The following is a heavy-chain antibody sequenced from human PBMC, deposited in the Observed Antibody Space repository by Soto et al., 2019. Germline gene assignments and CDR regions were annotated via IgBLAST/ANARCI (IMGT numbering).Heavy chain of an antibody. J-gene: IGHJ6*02. V-gene: IGHV1-69*12. CDR2: IIPIFGPA. Sequence: QVQLVQSGAEVKKPGSSVKISCKASGGTFSSYAISWVRQAPGQGLEWMGGIIPIFGPANYAQNFQGRVTITADESTSTAYMELRSLRSEDTAVYYCARDDYYGMDVWGQGTTVAVSS. CDR3: ARDDYYGMDV. CDR1: GGTFSSYA.